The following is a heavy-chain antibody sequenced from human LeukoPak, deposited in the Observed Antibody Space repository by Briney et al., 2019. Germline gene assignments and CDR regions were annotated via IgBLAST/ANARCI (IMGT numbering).Heavy chain of an antibody. CDR2: IKQDGSEK. CDR3: AREGPQVPYYYDSSGYYYVDY. V-gene: IGHV3-7*03. CDR1: GFTFNNYG. J-gene: IGHJ4*02. D-gene: IGHD3-22*01. Sequence: GGSLRLSCAASGFTFNNYGMHWVRQAPGKGLEWVANIKQDGSEKYYVDSVKGRFTISRDNAKNSLYLQMNSLRAEDTAVYYCAREGPQVPYYYDSSGYYYVDYWGQGTLVTVSS.